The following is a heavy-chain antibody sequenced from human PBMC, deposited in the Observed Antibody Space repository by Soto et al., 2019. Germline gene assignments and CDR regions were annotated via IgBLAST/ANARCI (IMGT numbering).Heavy chain of an antibody. CDR3: ARDMSGCSSSDCYLSGWFDP. CDR1: GAPITSGAYS. J-gene: IGHJ5*02. D-gene: IGHD2-21*02. Sequence: SETLSLTCTVSGAPITSGAYSWSWIRQPPGKGLEWIGFIYQSGSTRYNPSLKSRVTISVDRSKNHFSLQLTSLTAADTAVYYCARDMSGCSSSDCYLSGWFDPWGPGTLVTVSS. CDR2: IYQSGST. V-gene: IGHV4-30-2*01.